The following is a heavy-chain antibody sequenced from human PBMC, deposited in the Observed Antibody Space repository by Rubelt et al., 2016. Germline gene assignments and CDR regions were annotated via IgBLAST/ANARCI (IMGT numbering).Heavy chain of an antibody. CDR1: GFTFSSYG. V-gene: IGHV3-30*18. J-gene: IGHJ3*02. D-gene: IGHD3-22*01. CDR2: ISDDGSNK. Sequence: QVQLVESGGGVVQPGRSLRLSCAASGFTFSSYGMHWVRQAPGKGLEWVAVISDDGSNKYYADSVKGRFTISRDNSNNTLYLQMNSLRTEDTAVYYCAKEPKNYYDSSVTDAFDIWGQGTMVTVSS. CDR3: AKEPKNYYDSSVTDAFDI.